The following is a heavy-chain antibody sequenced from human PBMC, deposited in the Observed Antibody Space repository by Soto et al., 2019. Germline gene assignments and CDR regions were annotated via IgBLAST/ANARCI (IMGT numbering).Heavy chain of an antibody. CDR1: GFTCSSYG. CDR2: ISYDGSNK. Sequence: GVFLRLSYGASGFTCSSYGMHWIRQAPGKGLEWVAVISYDGSNKYYADSVKGRFTISRDNSKNTLYLQMNSLRAEDTAVYYCANDRGIAVAGTPRDDYYYYGMDVWGQGTTVTVSS. V-gene: IGHV3-30*18. D-gene: IGHD6-19*01. CDR3: ANDRGIAVAGTPRDDYYYYGMDV. J-gene: IGHJ6*02.